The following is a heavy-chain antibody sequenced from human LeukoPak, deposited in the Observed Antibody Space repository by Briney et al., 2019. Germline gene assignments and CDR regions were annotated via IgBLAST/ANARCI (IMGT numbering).Heavy chain of an antibody. V-gene: IGHV1-46*01. D-gene: IGHD3-16*01. CDR1: GYTFTSYY. CDR3: ARVGLNDAFDI. CDR2: INPSGSST. J-gene: IGHJ3*02. Sequence: ASVKVSCKASGYTFTSYYMHWVRQAPGQGLEWMGLINPSGSSTSYAQKFQGRLSLTRDMSTSTDYMELSSLRSEDTAVYYCARVGLNDAFDIWGQGTMVTVSS.